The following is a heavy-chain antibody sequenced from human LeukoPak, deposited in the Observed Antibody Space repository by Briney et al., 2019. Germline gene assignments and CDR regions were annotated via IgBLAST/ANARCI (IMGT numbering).Heavy chain of an antibody. D-gene: IGHD3-22*01. CDR1: GYTFTGYY. CDR2: INANSGGT. Sequence: APVKLSCKASGYTFTGYYMHWVRQAPGQGLEWRGWINANSGGTNYAQKFKGRVTMTRDMSISTAYMELSRLRSDDTAVYYCARAPFDSRDYWGQGTLVTVSS. V-gene: IGHV1-2*02. J-gene: IGHJ4*02. CDR3: ARAPFDSRDY.